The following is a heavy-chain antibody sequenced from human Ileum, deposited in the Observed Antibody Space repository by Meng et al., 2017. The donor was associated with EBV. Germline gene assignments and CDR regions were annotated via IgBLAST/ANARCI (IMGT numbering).Heavy chain of an antibody. CDR3: VRGGLGPWY. CDR1: GFTFSNSW. V-gene: IGHV3-74*01. J-gene: IGHJ4*02. Sequence: EVPLVGSGGGLVQPGGSLRLSCAASGFTFSNSWMHWLRQAPGKGLVWVSHIDTDGSTTNYAGSVKGRFTISRDNAKNTLSLQMNSLRVEDTAVYYCVRGGLGPWYWGQGTLVTVSS. CDR2: IDTDGSTT. D-gene: IGHD3/OR15-3a*01.